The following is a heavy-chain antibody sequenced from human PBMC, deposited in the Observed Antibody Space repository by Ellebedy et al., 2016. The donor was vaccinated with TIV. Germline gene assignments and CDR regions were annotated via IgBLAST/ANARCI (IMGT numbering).Heavy chain of an antibody. V-gene: IGHV3-21*01. CDR3: AREPFTMLRGAPFDY. CDR1: GFTFSSYS. J-gene: IGHJ4*02. D-gene: IGHD3-10*01. Sequence: PGGSLRLSCAASGFTFSSYSMNWVRQAPGKGLEWVSSISSSSSYIYFTDSLKGRFTISRDNAKKSLYLQMNSLRAEDTAVYYCAREPFTMLRGAPFDYWGQGTLVIVSS. CDR2: ISSSSSYI.